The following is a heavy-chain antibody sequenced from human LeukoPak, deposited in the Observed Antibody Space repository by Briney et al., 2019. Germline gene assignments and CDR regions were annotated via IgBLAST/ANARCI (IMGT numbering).Heavy chain of an antibody. V-gene: IGHV3-23*01. CDR3: AKDPMSVVAGLYFDY. CDR1: GFPFSNYA. J-gene: IGHJ4*02. CDR2: ISGNGDKT. Sequence: GGTLRLSCAASGFPFSNYAMSWVRQAPGKGLEWVSGISGNGDKTYYRDSVKGRFTISRDNSKNTLYLQMISLRAEDTAVYFCAKDPMSVVAGLYFDYWGQGTLVTVSS. D-gene: IGHD6-19*01.